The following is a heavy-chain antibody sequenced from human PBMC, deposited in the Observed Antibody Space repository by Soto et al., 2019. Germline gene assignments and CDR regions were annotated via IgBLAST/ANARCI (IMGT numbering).Heavy chain of an antibody. V-gene: IGHV3-30-3*01. J-gene: IGHJ4*02. CDR3: ARTATQGYGDYGWSWFDY. CDR1: GFTFSSYA. Sequence: QVQLVESGGGVVQPGRSLRLSCAASGFTFSSYAMHWVRQAPGKGLEWVAVISYDGSNKYYADSVKGRFTISRDNSKNTLYLQMNSLRAEDTAVYYCARTATQGYGDYGWSWFDYWGQGTLVTVSS. CDR2: ISYDGSNK. D-gene: IGHD4-17*01.